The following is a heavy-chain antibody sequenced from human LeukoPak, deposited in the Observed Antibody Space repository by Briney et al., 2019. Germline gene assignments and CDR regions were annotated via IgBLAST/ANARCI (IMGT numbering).Heavy chain of an antibody. V-gene: IGHV3-49*04. Sequence: GVLRLSCAASGFTFGDYAMSWVRQAPGKGLEWLGFTRSKAYGGTTEYAASVKGRFTISRDDSKSIAYLQMNSLRAEDTAVYYCAKDAGATTYFDYWGQGTLVTVSS. J-gene: IGHJ4*02. CDR2: TRSKAYGGTT. CDR3: AKDAGATTYFDY. D-gene: IGHD1-26*01. CDR1: GFTFGDYA.